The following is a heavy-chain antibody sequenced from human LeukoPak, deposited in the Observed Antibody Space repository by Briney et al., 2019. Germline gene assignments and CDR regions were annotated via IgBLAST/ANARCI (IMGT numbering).Heavy chain of an antibody. J-gene: IGHJ4*02. CDR2: ISVSGNT. Sequence: GGSLRLSCAASGFTFSSYWMHWVRQVPGKGLEWVSAISVSGNTYHADSVKGRFTISRDSSKNTLYLQMNSLRAGDAAVYYCAKAPVTTCSGAYCYPFDYWSQGTLVTVSS. D-gene: IGHD2-15*01. CDR1: GFTFSSYW. V-gene: IGHV3-23*01. CDR3: AKAPVTTCSGAYCYPFDY.